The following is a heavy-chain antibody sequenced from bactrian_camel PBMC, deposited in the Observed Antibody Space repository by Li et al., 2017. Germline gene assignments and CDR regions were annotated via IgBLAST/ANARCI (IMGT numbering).Heavy chain of an antibody. V-gene: IGHV3S40*01. CDR1: GYTFSNAF. CDR3: AADKLYGGTHPLARDFRY. CDR2: IFSGGHNT. D-gene: IGHD1*01. Sequence: VQLVESGGGSVQAGGSLSLSCTVSGYTFSNAFMAWFRQAPGKEREGVAAIFSGGHNTYYADSVRGRFTISQDNAKNTVYLQMNSLKPEDTAMYYCAADKLYGGTHPLARDFRYWGQGTQVTVS. J-gene: IGHJ6*01.